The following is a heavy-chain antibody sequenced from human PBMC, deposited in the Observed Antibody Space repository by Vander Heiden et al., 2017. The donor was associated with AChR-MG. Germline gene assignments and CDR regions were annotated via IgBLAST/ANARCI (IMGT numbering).Heavy chain of an antibody. CDR3: ARDRFQCGGVPSCFDY. CDR1: GGTFSSYA. D-gene: IGHD3-16*01. CDR2: IIPIFGTA. V-gene: IGHV1-69*06. J-gene: IGHJ4*02. Sequence: QVQLVQSGAEVKKPGSSVKVSCKASGGTFSSYAISWVRQAPGQGLEWMGGIIPIFGTANYAQKFQGRVTITADKSTSTAYMELSSLRSEDTAVYYCARDRFQCGGVPSCFDYWGQGTLVTVSS.